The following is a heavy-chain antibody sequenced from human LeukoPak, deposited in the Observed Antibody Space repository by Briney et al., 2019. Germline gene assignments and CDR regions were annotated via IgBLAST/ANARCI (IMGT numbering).Heavy chain of an antibody. CDR2: IYWDDDK. CDR1: GFSISTTGVG. V-gene: IGHV2-5*02. J-gene: IGHJ4*02. D-gene: IGHD1-1*01. Sequence: SGPTLVQPTPPLTLTCTFSGFSISTTGVGVGWIRQAPGKALEWLVFIYWDDDKRYSPTLKNRLTITKDTSKNQVVLTMINMDPVDSATYYCAHRPNRCRNGWDTGYFDYWGQGAPVTVSS. CDR3: AHRPNRCRNGWDTGYFDY.